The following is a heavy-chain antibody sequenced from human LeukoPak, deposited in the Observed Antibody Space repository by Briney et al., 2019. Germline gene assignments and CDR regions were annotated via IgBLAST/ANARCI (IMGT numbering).Heavy chain of an antibody. CDR1: GGSISGGDYY. D-gene: IGHD2-8*01. J-gene: IGHJ4*02. Sequence: KASETLSLTCTVSGGSISGGDYYWSWIRQPPGKGLEWIGYIYYSGSTYYNPSLKSRVTISVDTSKNQFSLKLSSVTAADTAVYYCARDRYCTNGVCEVFDYWGQGTLVTVSS. CDR2: IYYSGST. CDR3: ARDRYCTNGVCEVFDY. V-gene: IGHV4-30-4*01.